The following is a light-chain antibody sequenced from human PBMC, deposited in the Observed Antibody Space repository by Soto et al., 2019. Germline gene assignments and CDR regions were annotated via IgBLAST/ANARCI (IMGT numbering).Light chain of an antibody. CDR3: QQYGSFGT. V-gene: IGKV3-20*01. J-gene: IGKJ4*01. CDR2: GAS. CDR1: QSVSSSY. Sequence: EIVLTQSPGTLSLSPGERATLSCRASQSVSSSYLAWYQQKPGQAPRLLIYGASSRATGIPARFSGSGSGTDFTLTISSLEPEDFAVYYCQQYGSFGTFGGGTKVEIK.